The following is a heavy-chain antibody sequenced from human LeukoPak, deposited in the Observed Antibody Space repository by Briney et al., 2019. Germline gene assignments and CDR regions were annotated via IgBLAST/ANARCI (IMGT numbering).Heavy chain of an antibody. CDR1: GGSFSSYY. J-gene: IGHJ4*02. CDR2: INHSGST. CDR3: ARGQRPLANVDTAMVPFDY. V-gene: IGHV4-34*01. D-gene: IGHD5-18*01. Sequence: NSSETLSLTCAVYGGSFSSYYWSWIRQPPGKGLEWIGEINHSGSTNYNPSLKSRVTISVDTSKNQFSLKLSSVTAADTAVYYCARGQRPLANVDTAMVPFDYWGQGTLVTVSS.